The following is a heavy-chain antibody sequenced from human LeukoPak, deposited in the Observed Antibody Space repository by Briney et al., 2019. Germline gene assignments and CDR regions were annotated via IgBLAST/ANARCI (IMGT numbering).Heavy chain of an antibody. D-gene: IGHD2-15*01. CDR1: GFTFSSYW. J-gene: IGHJ3*02. Sequence: GGSLRLSCAASGFTFSSYWMSWVRQAPGKGLEWVAVIWYDGSNKYYADSVKGRFTISRDNSRNTLYLQMNSLRVEDTAVYYCAREAQRDSDAFDIWGQGTMVTVSS. CDR3: AREAQRDSDAFDI. CDR2: IWYDGSNK. V-gene: IGHV3-33*08.